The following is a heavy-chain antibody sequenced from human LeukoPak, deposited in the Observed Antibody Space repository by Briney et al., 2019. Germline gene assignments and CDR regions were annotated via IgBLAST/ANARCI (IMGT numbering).Heavy chain of an antibody. J-gene: IGHJ5*02. D-gene: IGHD2-2*01. V-gene: IGHV4-4*07. Sequence: PSETLSLTCTVSGGSISSYYWSGIRRPAGKGLEWIGRIYTSGSTNYNPSLKSRVTMSVDTSKNQFSLKLSSVTAADTAVYYCARLTVVPANWFDPWGQGTLVTVSS. CDR1: GGSISSYY. CDR2: IYTSGST. CDR3: ARLTVVPANWFDP.